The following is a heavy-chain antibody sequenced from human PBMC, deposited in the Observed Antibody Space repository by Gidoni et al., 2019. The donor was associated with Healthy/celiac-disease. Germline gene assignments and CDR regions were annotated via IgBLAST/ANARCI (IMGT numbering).Heavy chain of an antibody. V-gene: IGHV4-61*02. Sequence: QVQLQESGPGLVKPSQTLSLTCIVSGGSIRSGSYYWSWIRQPAGKGLEWIGRIYTSGSTNYNPSLKTRVTMSVDMSKNQFSLKLTSVTAADTAVYYCARWPRAGDQNYYYGMDVWGQGTTVTVSS. CDR1: GGSIRSGSYY. D-gene: IGHD7-27*01. J-gene: IGHJ6*02. CDR3: ARWPRAGDQNYYYGMDV. CDR2: IYTSGST.